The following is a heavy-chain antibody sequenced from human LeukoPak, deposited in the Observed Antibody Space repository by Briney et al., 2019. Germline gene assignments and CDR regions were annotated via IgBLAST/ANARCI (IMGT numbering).Heavy chain of an antibody. CDR2: IFYSGST. CDR1: GFTFSSSA. CDR3: ARYYGSGRDSDY. Sequence: GSLRLSCAASGFTFSSSAMSWVRQPPGKGLEWIGSIFYSGSTDYNPSLKSRVTISVDTSKNQFSLKLNSVTAADAAVYFCARYYGSGRDSDYWGQGTLVTVSS. J-gene: IGHJ4*02. D-gene: IGHD3-10*01. V-gene: IGHV4-39*01.